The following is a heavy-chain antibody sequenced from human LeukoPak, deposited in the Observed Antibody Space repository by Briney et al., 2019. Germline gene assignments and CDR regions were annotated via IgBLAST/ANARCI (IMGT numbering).Heavy chain of an antibody. CDR1: GFTFSSYA. CDR2: ISGNSGST. D-gene: IGHD5-12*01. J-gene: IGHJ4*02. CDR3: AKDREYSAYDSDY. Sequence: GGSLRLSCAASGFTFSSYAMNWVRQAPGKGLEWVSTISGNSGSTYYADSVKGRFTISRDNSKNTLYLQMNNLRAEDTAVYYCAKDREYSAYDSDYWGQGTLVTVSS. V-gene: IGHV3-23*01.